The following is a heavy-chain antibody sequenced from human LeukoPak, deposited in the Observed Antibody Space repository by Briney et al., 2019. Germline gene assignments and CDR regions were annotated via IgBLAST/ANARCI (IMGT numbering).Heavy chain of an antibody. J-gene: IGHJ6*02. D-gene: IGHD6-19*01. V-gene: IGHV5-51*01. CDR3: ARTRAVAGQNYYYYYGMDV. Sequence: GESLKISCKGSGYSFTSYWIGWVRQMPGKGLEWMGIIYPGDSDTRYSPSFQGQVTISADKSISTAYLQWSSLKASGTAMYYCARTRAVAGQNYYYYYGMDVWGQGTTVTVSS. CDR1: GYSFTSYW. CDR2: IYPGDSDT.